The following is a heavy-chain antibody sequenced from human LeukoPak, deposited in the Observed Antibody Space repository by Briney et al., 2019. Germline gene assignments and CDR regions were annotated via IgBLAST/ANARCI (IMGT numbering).Heavy chain of an antibody. V-gene: IGHV3-7*04. CDR2: IKQDGSEK. D-gene: IGHD6-13*01. Sequence: PGGSLRLSCAASGFTFSNYWMSWVRQAPGKGLEWVANIKQDGSEKYYVDSVKGRFTISRDNAKNSLYLQMNSLRADDTAVYYCAGEYSSNWYWGYWGQGTQVTVSS. CDR1: GFTFSNYW. CDR3: AGEYSSNWYWGY. J-gene: IGHJ4*02.